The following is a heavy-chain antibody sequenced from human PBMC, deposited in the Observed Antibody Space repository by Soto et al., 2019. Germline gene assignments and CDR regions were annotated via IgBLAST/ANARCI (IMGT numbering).Heavy chain of an antibody. V-gene: IGHV4-59*01. D-gene: IGHD6-13*01. CDR2: IYYSGST. J-gene: IGHJ6*02. Sequence: TLSLTCTVSGGSISSYYWSWIRQPPGKGLEWIGYIYYSGSTNYNPSLKSRVAISVDTSKNQFSLKLSSVTAADTAVYYCARVIIAAAGENYYYYYGMDVWGQGTTVTVSS. CDR3: ARVIIAAAGENYYYYYGMDV. CDR1: GGSISSYY.